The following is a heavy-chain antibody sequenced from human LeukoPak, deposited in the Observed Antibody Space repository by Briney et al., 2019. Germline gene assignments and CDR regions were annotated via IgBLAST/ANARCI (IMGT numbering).Heavy chain of an antibody. CDR1: GGTFSSYA. CDR2: IIPIFGTA. V-gene: IGHV1-69*01. D-gene: IGHD1-1*01. Sequence: SVKVSCKASGGTFSSYAISWVRQAPGQRLEWMGGIIPIFGTANYAQKFQGRVTITADESTSTAYMELSSLRSEDTAVYYCARGKVVGWNDGWIWDYWGQGTLVTVSS. J-gene: IGHJ4*02. CDR3: ARGKVVGWNDGWIWDY.